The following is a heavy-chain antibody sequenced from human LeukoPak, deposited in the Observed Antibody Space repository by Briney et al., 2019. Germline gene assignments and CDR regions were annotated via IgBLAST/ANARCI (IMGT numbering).Heavy chain of an antibody. J-gene: IGHJ4*02. D-gene: IGHD4-17*01. CDR3: ASSPTVTTTLR. Sequence: SETLSLTCAVYGGSFSYYYWSWIRQPPGKGLEWVGEINHSGITNYNPSLKSRVTISADTSKNQFSLKLTSVTAADTAVYYCASSPTVTTTLRWGQGTLVTVSS. CDR1: GGSFSYYY. CDR2: INHSGIT. V-gene: IGHV4-34*01.